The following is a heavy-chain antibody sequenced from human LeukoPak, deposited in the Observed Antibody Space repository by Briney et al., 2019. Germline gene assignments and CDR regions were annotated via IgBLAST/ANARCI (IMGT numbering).Heavy chain of an antibody. J-gene: IGHJ5*02. CDR3: ARAAVRGVTRKYNWFDP. V-gene: IGHV1-18*04. CDR2: ISAYNGNT. Sequence: ASVKVSCKASGYTFTSYGISWVRQAPGQGLEWMGWISAYNGNTNYAQKLQGRVTMTTDTSTSTAYMELRSLRSDDTAVYYCARAAVRGVTRKYNWFDPWGQGTLVTVSS. CDR1: GYTFTSYG. D-gene: IGHD3-10*01.